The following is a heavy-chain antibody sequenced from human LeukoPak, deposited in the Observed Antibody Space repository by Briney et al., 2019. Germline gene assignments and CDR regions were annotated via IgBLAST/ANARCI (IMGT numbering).Heavy chain of an antibody. D-gene: IGHD5-24*01. J-gene: IGHJ5*02. V-gene: IGHV3-7*05. Sequence: GGSLRLSCAASGFXFSNYWIIWVRQAQGKGLEWVGNIKEDGSEKRYADSVRGRFTISRDNAQTSIYLQMNSLRAEDTAVYYCARASKPWLQLTWGQGTLVTVSS. CDR2: IKEDGSEK. CDR3: ARASKPWLQLT. CDR1: GFXFSNYW.